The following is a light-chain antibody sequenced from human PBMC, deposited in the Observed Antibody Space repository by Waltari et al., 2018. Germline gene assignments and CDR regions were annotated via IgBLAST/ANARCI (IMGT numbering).Light chain of an antibody. Sequence: QSALTQPPSASGTPGQRVTMSCSGSNSNIGSKTVNWYQQFPGTATKLLIYSNDQRPSGVPDRVSGSKACTSASLAISGLQSEDEADYYWAAWDDSLNGWVFGGGTKLTVL. V-gene: IGLV1-44*01. J-gene: IGLJ3*02. CDR3: AAWDDSLNGWV. CDR2: SND. CDR1: NSNIGSKT.